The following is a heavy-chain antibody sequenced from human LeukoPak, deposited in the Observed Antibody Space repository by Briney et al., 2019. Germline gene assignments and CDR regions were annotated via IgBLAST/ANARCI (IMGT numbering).Heavy chain of an antibody. V-gene: IGHV3-23*01. J-gene: IGHJ4*02. Sequence: GGSLRLSCAASGFSFNYAAMTWVRQASGKGLEWVSLISSNGANSYYADSVKGRFTISRDNSKNTLYLQMNSLRAEDTAIYYCAKDVQGSYWGQGTLVTVSS. CDR3: AKDVQGSY. D-gene: IGHD3-10*02. CDR1: GFSFNYAA. CDR2: ISSNGANS.